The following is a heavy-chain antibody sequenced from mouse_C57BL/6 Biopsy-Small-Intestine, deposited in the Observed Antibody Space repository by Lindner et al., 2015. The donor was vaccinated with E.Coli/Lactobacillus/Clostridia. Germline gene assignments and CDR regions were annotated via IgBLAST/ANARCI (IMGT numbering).Heavy chain of an antibody. CDR2: LYPGDGDG. CDR1: GYAFSNSW. J-gene: IGHJ2*01. D-gene: IGHD3-3*01. V-gene: IGHV1-82*01. Sequence: VQLQESGPELVKPGASVKISCKASGYAFSNSWMNWVKQRPGKGLEWIGRLYPGDGDGTYNGKFKGKATLTADKSSSTAYMQLSSLTSEDSAVYFCARGTRADYWGQGTTLTVSS. CDR3: ARGTRADY.